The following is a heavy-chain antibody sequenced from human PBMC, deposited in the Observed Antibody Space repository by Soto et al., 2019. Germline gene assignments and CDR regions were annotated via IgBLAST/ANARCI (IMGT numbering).Heavy chain of an antibody. CDR2: IYYSGST. CDR3: ARGGPLPFLFDP. D-gene: IGHD2-2*01. J-gene: IGHJ5*02. Sequence: QVQLQESGPGLVKPSQTLSLTCTVSGGSISSGGYYWSWIRQHPGKGLEWIGYIYYSGSTYYNPSLKSRXXIXVXXSKNQFSLKLSSVTAADTAVYYCARGGPLPFLFDPWGQGTLVTVSS. CDR1: GGSISSGGYY. V-gene: IGHV4-31*03.